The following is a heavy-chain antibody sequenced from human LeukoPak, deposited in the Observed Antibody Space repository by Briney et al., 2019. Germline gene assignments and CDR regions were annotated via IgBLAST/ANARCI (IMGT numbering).Heavy chain of an antibody. J-gene: IGHJ4*02. CDR3: ARQVRPYSDFDY. CDR2: IYYSEST. CDR1: GGSISSYY. V-gene: IGHV4-59*01. Sequence: PSETLSLTCTVSGGSISSYYWSWIRQPPGKGLEWIGYIYYSESTNYNPSLKSRVTISVDTSKNQFSLKLSSVTAADTAVYYCARQVRPYSDFDYWGQGTLVTVSS. D-gene: IGHD2-15*01.